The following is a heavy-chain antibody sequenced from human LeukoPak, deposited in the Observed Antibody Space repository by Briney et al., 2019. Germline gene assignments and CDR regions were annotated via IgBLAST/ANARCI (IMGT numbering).Heavy chain of an antibody. Sequence: SETLSLTCSVSGDSISLSFYYWGWIRQPPGKALEWIGSVYYSGTTSYNPSLKSRVTISVDTSKNQFSLKRSSVTAADTAVYYCARHVDTAMVPSFGFDYWGQGTLVTVSS. CDR3: ARHVDTAMVPSFGFDY. J-gene: IGHJ4*02. V-gene: IGHV4-39*07. CDR2: VYYSGTT. D-gene: IGHD5-18*01. CDR1: GDSISLSFYY.